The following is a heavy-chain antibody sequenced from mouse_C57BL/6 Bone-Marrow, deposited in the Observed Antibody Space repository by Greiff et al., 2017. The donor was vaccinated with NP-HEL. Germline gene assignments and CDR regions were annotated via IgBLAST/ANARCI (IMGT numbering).Heavy chain of an antibody. CDR2: LWSGGST. J-gene: IGHJ4*01. V-gene: IGHV2-2*01. Sequence: VQLQQSGPGLVQPSQSLSITCTVSGFSLTSYGVHWVRQSPGKGLEWLGVLWSGGSTDYNAAFISRLSISKDNSKSQVFFKMNSLQADDTAIYYCARPYYDYEGYAMDYWGQGTSVTVSS. CDR1: GFSLTSYG. CDR3: ARPYYDYEGYAMDY. D-gene: IGHD2-4*01.